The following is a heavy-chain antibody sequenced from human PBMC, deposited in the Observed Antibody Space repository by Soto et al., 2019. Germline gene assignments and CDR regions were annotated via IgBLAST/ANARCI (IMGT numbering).Heavy chain of an antibody. V-gene: IGHV4-39*01. CDR1: GGSISSSSYY. D-gene: IGHD3-16*01. CDR3: ARLGARGNYFDY. Sequence: SETLSLTCTVSGGSISSSSYYWGWIRQPPGKGLEWIGSIYYSGSTYYNPSLKSRVTISVDTSKNQFSLKLSSVTAADTAVYYCARLGARGNYFDYWGQGTLVTVSS. J-gene: IGHJ4*02. CDR2: IYYSGST.